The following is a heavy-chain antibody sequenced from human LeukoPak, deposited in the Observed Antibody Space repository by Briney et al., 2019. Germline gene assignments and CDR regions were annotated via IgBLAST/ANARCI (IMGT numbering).Heavy chain of an antibody. CDR1: SGSISSYY. CDR3: AGHHPRNTVDF. J-gene: IGHJ4*02. CDR2: ISDIGSI. V-gene: IGHV4-59*08. D-gene: IGHD2/OR15-2a*01. Sequence: PSETLSLTCTVSSGSISSYYWSWIRQPPGKGLEWIAYISDIGSINYNPSLKSRVTISLETSKNQFSLKLSSVTAADTAVYYCAGHHPRNTVDFWGQGTLVTVSS.